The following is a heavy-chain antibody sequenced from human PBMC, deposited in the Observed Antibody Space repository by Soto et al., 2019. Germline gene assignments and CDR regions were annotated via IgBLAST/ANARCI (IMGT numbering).Heavy chain of an antibody. V-gene: IGHV3-33*05. CDR1: GFTFRSYV. Sequence: QVQLVESGGGVVQPGTSRRLSCVGSGFTFRSYVIHWVRQAPGKGLEWVALTSYDGSNNFYGDSVKGRFTISRHNSRNTVELPMYSQTFEDTDLYYCARWGRKGGLEFWGQGTLVSVYS. J-gene: IGHJ4*02. D-gene: IGHD3-16*01. CDR2: TSYDGSNN. CDR3: ARWGRKGGLEF.